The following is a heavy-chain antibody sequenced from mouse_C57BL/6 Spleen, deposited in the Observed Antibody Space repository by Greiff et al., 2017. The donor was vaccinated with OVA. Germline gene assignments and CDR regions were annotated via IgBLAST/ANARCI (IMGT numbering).Heavy chain of an antibody. CDR1: GYTFTNYW. Sequence: QVQLQQSGAELVQPGASVKMSCKASGYTFTNYWITWVKQRPGQGLEWIGDIYPGSGSTNYNETVKSTVTLSVDTASSTAYMQLSSLTSEDSAVYYCARQDYSVFVFADWGKGTLVTVSA. J-gene: IGHJ3*01. CDR3: ARQDYSVFVFAD. CDR2: IYPGSGST. V-gene: IGHV1-55*01. D-gene: IGHD2-12*01.